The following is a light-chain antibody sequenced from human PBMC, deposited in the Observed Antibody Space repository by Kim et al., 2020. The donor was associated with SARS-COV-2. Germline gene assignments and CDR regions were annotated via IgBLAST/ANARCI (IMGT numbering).Light chain of an antibody. V-gene: IGLV3-9*01. J-gene: IGLJ3*02. CDR2: RDR. CDR1: NIGSKN. Sequence: VAREQATRVTCGGNNIGSKNGWWHQKKPGQAAVVVIYRDRKRPAGPPERFAGSNWGNTATLTIRRAQAGDEADYYWPWWDSSTAVFGGGTQLTVL. CDR3: PWWDSSTAV.